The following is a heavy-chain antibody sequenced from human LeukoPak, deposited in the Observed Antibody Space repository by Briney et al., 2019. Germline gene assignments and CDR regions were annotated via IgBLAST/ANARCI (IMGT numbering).Heavy chain of an antibody. D-gene: IGHD6-6*01. CDR3: ARDDEYSSSYVLSDFDY. Sequence: SVKVSCKASGGTFSSYAISWVRQAPGQGLEWMGRIIPILGIANYAQKFQGRVTITADESTSTAYMELSSLRSEDTAVYYCARDDEYSSSYVLSDFDYWGQGTLVTVSS. CDR2: IIPILGIA. CDR1: GGTFSSYA. J-gene: IGHJ4*02. V-gene: IGHV1-69*04.